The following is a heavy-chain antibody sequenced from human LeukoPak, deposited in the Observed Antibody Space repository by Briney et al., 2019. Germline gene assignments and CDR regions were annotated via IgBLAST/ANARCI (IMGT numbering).Heavy chain of an antibody. D-gene: IGHD6-13*01. J-gene: IGHJ3*01. Sequence: ASVKVSCKASGYTFTSYDINWVRQATGQGLEWMGWMNPNSGNTGYAQKFQGRVTMTRNTSISTAYMELSSLRSEDTAVYYCARDLRIAAAGTGPWGFWGQGTMVTVSS. V-gene: IGHV1-8*01. CDR2: MNPNSGNT. CDR1: GYTFTSYD. CDR3: ARDLRIAAAGTGPWGF.